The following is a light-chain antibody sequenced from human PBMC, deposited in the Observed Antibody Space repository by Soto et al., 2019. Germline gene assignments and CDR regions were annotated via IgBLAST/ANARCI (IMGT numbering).Light chain of an antibody. V-gene: IGLV2-11*01. CDR3: CSYAGSYTYV. CDR1: SSDVGGYNY. J-gene: IGLJ1*01. Sequence: QSVLTQPRSVSGSPGPSVTISCTGTSSDVGGYNYVSWYQQHPGKAPKLMIYDVSKRPSGVPDRFSGSKSGNTASLTISGLQAEDEADYSCCSYAGSYTYVFGTGTKLTVL. CDR2: DVS.